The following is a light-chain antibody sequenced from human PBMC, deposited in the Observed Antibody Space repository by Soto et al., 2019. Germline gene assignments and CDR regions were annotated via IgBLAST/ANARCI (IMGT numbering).Light chain of an antibody. CDR3: QVWDSSSDHRVV. CDR2: DDG. V-gene: IGLV3-21*02. J-gene: IGLJ2*01. Sequence: SYELTQAPSVSVAPGQTARITCGGNNIAIKSVHWYQQKPGQAPVLVVYDDGDRPSGIPERFSGSNSGNTATLTITRVEAGDEGDYHWQVWDSSSDHRVVFGGGTKLTVL. CDR1: NIAIKS.